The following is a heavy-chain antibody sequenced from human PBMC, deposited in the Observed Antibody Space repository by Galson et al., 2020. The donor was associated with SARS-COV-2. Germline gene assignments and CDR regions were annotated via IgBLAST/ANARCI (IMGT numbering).Heavy chain of an antibody. J-gene: IGHJ4*02. CDR2: INPSGGST. D-gene: IGHD3-10*01. CDR3: ARDRGSYYYGSGSDY. Sequence: ASVKVSCKASGYTFTSYYMHWVRQAPGQGLEWMGIINPSGGSTSYAQKFQGRVTMTRDTSTSTVYMELSSLRSEDTAVYYCARDRGSYYYGSGSDYWGQGTLVTVSS. V-gene: IGHV1-46*01. CDR1: GYTFTSYY.